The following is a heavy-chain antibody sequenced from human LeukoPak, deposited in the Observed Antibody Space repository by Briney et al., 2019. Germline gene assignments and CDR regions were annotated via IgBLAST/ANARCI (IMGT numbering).Heavy chain of an antibody. V-gene: IGHV1-18*04. CDR3: ARDDLDYYGSGSYSDY. CDR2: ISAYNGNT. CDR1: GYTFTSYG. Sequence: ASVKVSCKASGYTFTSYGISWVRQAPGQGLEWMGWISAYNGNTNYAQKLQGRVTMTTDTSTSTAYMELRSLRSDDTAVYYCARDDLDYYGSGSYSDYWGQGTLVTVSS. D-gene: IGHD3-10*01. J-gene: IGHJ4*02.